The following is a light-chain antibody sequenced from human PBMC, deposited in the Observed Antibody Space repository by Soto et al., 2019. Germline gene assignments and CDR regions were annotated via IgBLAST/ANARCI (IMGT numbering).Light chain of an antibody. V-gene: IGKV1-5*03. Sequence: DIQMTQSPSTLSASVGDSVTITCRASQSISNWLAWYQQKPGKAPKFLIYKASNLESGVPSRFSGSGSGTEFTLTISSLQPDDFATYYCQQYTSHSWTFGQGTKVEIK. CDR3: QQYTSHSWT. J-gene: IGKJ1*01. CDR2: KAS. CDR1: QSISNW.